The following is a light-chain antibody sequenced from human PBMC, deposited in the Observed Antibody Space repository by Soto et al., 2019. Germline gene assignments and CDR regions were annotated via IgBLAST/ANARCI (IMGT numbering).Light chain of an antibody. CDR1: QSISSH. CDR2: AAS. J-gene: IGKJ2*01. CDR3: QQSHSTLYT. Sequence: DIQMTQSPSSLSASVGDRVIITCRASQSISSHLNWYQQKPGKAPKLLIYAASSLQSGVPSRFSGSGSGTDFTVTISSLQPEDFATYYCQQSHSTLYTFGQGTKLEIK. V-gene: IGKV1-39*01.